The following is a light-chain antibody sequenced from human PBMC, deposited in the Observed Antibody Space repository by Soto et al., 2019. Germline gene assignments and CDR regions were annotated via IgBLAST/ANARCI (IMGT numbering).Light chain of an antibody. CDR1: QSVISN. CDR2: GAS. V-gene: IGKV3-15*01. Sequence: EIVMTQSPATLSVSPGERATLSCRASQSVISNLAWYQQKPCQAPRLLIYGASTRATGIPARFSGSVSGTDFTLTISSLQPEDFATYFCQQLTDYPITFGGGTKVDI. J-gene: IGKJ4*01. CDR3: QQLTDYPIT.